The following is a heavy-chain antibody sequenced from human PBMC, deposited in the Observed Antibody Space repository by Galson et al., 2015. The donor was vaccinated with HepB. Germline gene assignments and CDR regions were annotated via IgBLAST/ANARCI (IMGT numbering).Heavy chain of an antibody. Sequence: SLRLSCAASGFTFSIHAMHWVRQAPGKGLEWVAVISFDGNNKYYVDSVKGRLTISRDNSKNTLYLQMNSLRAEDTAVYYCGRDHEGGGMDVWGQGTTVTVSS. V-gene: IGHV3-30*04. J-gene: IGHJ6*02. CDR2: ISFDGNNK. CDR3: GRDHEGGGMDV. CDR1: GFTFSIHA. D-gene: IGHD3-16*01.